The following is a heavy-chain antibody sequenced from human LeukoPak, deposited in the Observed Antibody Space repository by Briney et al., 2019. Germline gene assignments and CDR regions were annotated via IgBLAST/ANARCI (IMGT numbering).Heavy chain of an antibody. J-gene: IGHJ5*02. CDR2: FHYSGST. Sequence: SETLSLTCTVSGGSISSYYWNWVRQPPGEGLEWIGDFHYSGSTNYNPSPKSGVTISVDTSKKQCSLKLCSVTSADAAVYYCARGGASGSHLHWFDPWGQGTLVTASS. V-gene: IGHV4-59*01. CDR1: GGSISSYY. CDR3: ARGGASGSHLHWFDP. D-gene: IGHD3-10*01.